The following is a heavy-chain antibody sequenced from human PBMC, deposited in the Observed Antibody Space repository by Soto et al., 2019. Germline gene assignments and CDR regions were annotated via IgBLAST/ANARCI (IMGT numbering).Heavy chain of an antibody. CDR3: AKDRPVFDGYFDQ. V-gene: IGHV3-23*01. D-gene: IGHD3-3*01. Sequence: PGGSLRLSCAASGFTFSNYAMSWVRQAPGKGLEWVSGITDSGDSTYYADSVKGRFTISRDNSKNTLFLQMNSLRGEDTALYYCAKDRPVFDGYFDQWDRGTLVTVSS. J-gene: IGHJ4*02. CDR1: GFTFSNYA. CDR2: ITDSGDST.